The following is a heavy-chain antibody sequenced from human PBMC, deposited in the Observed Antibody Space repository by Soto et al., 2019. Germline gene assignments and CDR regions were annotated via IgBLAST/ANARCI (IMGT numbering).Heavy chain of an antibody. V-gene: IGHV3-33*01. Sequence: QVQLVESGGGVVQPGRSLRLSCAASGFTFSSYGMHWVRQAPGKGLEWVAVIWYDGSNKYYADSVKGRFTISRDNSKNTLYLQMNSLRAEDTAVYYCARDYYDSSGYYFGYFDYWGQGTLVTVSS. CDR1: GFTFSSYG. CDR2: IWYDGSNK. D-gene: IGHD3-22*01. CDR3: ARDYYDSSGYYFGYFDY. J-gene: IGHJ4*02.